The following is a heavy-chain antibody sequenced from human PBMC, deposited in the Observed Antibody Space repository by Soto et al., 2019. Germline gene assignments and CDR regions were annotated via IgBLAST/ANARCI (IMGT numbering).Heavy chain of an antibody. CDR3: ERAMGRGYSYPIDY. CDR1: GGTFSSYA. V-gene: IGHV1-69*13. CDR2: IIPIFGTA. J-gene: IGHJ4*02. D-gene: IGHD5-18*01. Sequence: SVKVSCKASGGTFSSYAISWVRQAPGQGLEWMGGIIPIFGTANYAQRFQGRVTITADESTSTAYMELSSLRSEDTAVYYCERAMGRGYSYPIDYWGQGTLLTVSS.